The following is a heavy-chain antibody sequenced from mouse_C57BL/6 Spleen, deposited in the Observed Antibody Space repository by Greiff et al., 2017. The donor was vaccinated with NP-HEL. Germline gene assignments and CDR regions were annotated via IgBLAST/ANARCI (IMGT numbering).Heavy chain of an antibody. CDR1: GFTFSSYA. CDR3: TRGGSSYSAWFAD. V-gene: IGHV5-9-1*02. CDR2: ISSGGDYI. D-gene: IGHD1-1*01. J-gene: IGHJ3*01. Sequence: EVQRVESGEGLVKPGGSLKLSCAASGFTFSSYAMSWVRQTPEQRLEWVAYISSGGDYISYTDPVKGRFTISRDNCSNTLYLQMSSRKSEDTAMYYCTRGGSSYSAWFADWGQGTLVTVSA.